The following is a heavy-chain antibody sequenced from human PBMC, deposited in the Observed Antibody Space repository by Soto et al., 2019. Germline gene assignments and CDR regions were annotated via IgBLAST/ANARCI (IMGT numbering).Heavy chain of an antibody. J-gene: IGHJ4*02. CDR3: ASDPYGSGRQRY. V-gene: IGHV4-31*03. Sequence: QLQLQESGPGLVKPSQTLSLICTVSGGSISGGGYYWSWIRQHPGKGLEWIGYIYFSGSTYYNPSFKSRVTISVDTSKTHFSLKLSSVTAADTAVYYCASDPYGSGRQRYWGQGTLVTVSS. D-gene: IGHD3-10*01. CDR2: IYFSGST. CDR1: GGSISGGGYY.